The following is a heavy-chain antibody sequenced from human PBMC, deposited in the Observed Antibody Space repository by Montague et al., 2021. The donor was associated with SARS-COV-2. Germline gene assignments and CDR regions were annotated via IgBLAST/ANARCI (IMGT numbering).Heavy chain of an antibody. CDR2: IYVTGNS. V-gene: IGHV4-61*02. J-gene: IGHJ4*02. Sequence: TLSLTCPVSGGAISDGNYYWSWVRQPAGKGLEWIGRIYVTGNSKSNPSLKSRVTMSIDTAKHQFYLNLTSVTAADTAVHYCVGDAYDPLDGHWGQGTLVTVSS. D-gene: IGHD3-3*01. CDR3: VGDAYDPLDGH. CDR1: GGAISDGNYY.